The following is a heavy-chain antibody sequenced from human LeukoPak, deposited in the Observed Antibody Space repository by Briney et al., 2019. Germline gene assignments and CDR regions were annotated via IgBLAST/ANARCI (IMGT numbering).Heavy chain of an antibody. CDR2: IVGSGDST. CDR1: GFTFSIYA. D-gene: IGHD1-26*01. V-gene: IGHV3-23*01. Sequence: PGGSLRLSCAASGFTFSIYAMTWVRQAPGKELEWVSRIVGSGDSTYYADSVKGRFTISRDDSKNTLYLQMNSLRVEDTAIYYCAKHSYSVAGYFDYWGQGTLVAVSS. CDR3: AKHSYSVAGYFDY. J-gene: IGHJ4*02.